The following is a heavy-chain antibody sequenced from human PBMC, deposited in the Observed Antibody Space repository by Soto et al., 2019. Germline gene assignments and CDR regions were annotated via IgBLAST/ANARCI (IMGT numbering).Heavy chain of an antibody. Sequence: AAGKVSCKVSGYTLTELSMHWVRQAPGKGLEWMGGFDPEDGETIYAQKFQGRVTMTEDTSTDTAYMELSSLRSEDTAVYYCATELSGDYVLGRGQYYFDYWGQGTLVTVSS. CDR2: FDPEDGET. V-gene: IGHV1-24*01. CDR3: ATELSGDYVLGRGQYYFDY. CDR1: GYTLTELS. J-gene: IGHJ4*02. D-gene: IGHD3-10*02.